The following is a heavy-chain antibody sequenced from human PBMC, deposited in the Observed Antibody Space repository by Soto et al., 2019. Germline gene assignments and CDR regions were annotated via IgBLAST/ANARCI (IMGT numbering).Heavy chain of an antibody. Sequence: SETLSLTCAVSGYSISSSNWWGWIRQPPGKGLEWIGYIYYSGTTYYNPSLKSRVTMSVDTSKNQFSLKLTSVTAVDTAVYYCARLMSESCLDYRGQGTLVTVSS. V-gene: IGHV4-28*01. D-gene: IGHD2-15*01. CDR2: IYYSGTT. CDR1: GYSISSSNW. J-gene: IGHJ4*02. CDR3: ARLMSESCLDY.